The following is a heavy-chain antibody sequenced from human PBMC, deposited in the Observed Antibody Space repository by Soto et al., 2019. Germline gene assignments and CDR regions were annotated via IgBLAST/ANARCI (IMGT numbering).Heavy chain of an antibody. V-gene: IGHV1-69*13. CDR1: GGTFSSYA. J-gene: IGHJ6*02. CDR3: ASLKDYYYYYGMDV. CDR2: IIPIFGTA. Sequence: GASVKVSCKASGGTFSSYAISWVRQAPGQGLEWMGGIIPIFGTANYAQKFQGRVTITADESTSTAYMELSSLRSEDTAVYYCASLKDYYYYYGMDVWGQGTTVTVSS.